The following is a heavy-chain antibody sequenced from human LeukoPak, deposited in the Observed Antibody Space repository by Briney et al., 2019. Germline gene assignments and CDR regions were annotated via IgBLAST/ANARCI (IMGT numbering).Heavy chain of an antibody. Sequence: PGGSLRLSCAASGFTFSRHWMSWVRQAPGKGLEWVANIKQDGSEKYYVDSVKGRFTISRDNAKNSLYLQMNSLRAEDTAVYYCARDLSNWSLDAFDIWGQGTMVTVSS. CDR2: IKQDGSEK. CDR1: GFTFSRHW. J-gene: IGHJ3*02. V-gene: IGHV3-7*01. D-gene: IGHD6-13*01. CDR3: ARDLSNWSLDAFDI.